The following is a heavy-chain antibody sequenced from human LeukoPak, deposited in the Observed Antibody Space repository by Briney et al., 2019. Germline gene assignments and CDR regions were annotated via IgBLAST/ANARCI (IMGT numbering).Heavy chain of an antibody. D-gene: IGHD3-16*01. CDR3: AKDSLADIDY. V-gene: IGHV3-30*02. CDR1: GFIFSTFG. CDR2: IRHDGSIK. J-gene: IGHJ4*02. Sequence: GGSLRLSCAASGFIFSTFGMYWVRQAPGKGLEWVAFIRHDGSIKNYADSVKGRSTISRDNSKNTLYLQMNSLRAEDTAVYYCAKDSLADIDYWGQGTLVTVSS.